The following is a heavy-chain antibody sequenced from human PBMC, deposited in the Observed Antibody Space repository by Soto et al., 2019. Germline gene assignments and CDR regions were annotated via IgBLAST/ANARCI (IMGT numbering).Heavy chain of an antibody. CDR2: MNPNSGNT. J-gene: IGHJ6*02. CDR1: GYTFTSYD. CDR3: ARWYCGGDCYSKGSYYYYYGMDV. Sequence: ASVKVSCKASGYTFTSYDINWVRQATGQGLEWMGWMNPNSGNTGYAQKFQGRVTMTRNTSISTAYMELSSPRSEDTAVYYCARWYCGGDCYSKGSYYYYYGMDVWGQGTTVTVSS. D-gene: IGHD2-21*02. V-gene: IGHV1-8*01.